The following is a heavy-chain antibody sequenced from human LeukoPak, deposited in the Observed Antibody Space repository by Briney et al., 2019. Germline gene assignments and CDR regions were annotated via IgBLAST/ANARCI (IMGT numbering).Heavy chain of an antibody. D-gene: IGHD3-10*01. Sequence: SVPVSCKSSRGTFSNYAISWVRQPPAQGLEWMGGIIPIFGTANYAQKFQGRVTITADESTSTAYMELSSPRSEDTAVYYCARDGALSQFDYWGQGTLVTVSS. CDR2: IIPIFGTA. V-gene: IGHV1-69*13. J-gene: IGHJ4*02. CDR3: ARDGALSQFDY. CDR1: RGTFSNYA.